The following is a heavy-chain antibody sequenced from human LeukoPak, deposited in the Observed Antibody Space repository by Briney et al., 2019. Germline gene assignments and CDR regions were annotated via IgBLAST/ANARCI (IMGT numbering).Heavy chain of an antibody. V-gene: IGHV3-53*01. CDR1: GLTVSSNY. CDR3: ARAKPKNMVRGLIMRRESRYYFDY. Sequence: GGSLRLSCAPSGLTVSSNYMSWVRQAPGKGLEWVSVIYSGGSTYYPDSVKGRFTISRDNSKSTLYIQMNSLRAEDTAVYYCARAKPKNMVRGLIMRRESRYYFDYWGQGTLVTVSS. CDR2: IYSGGST. D-gene: IGHD3-10*01. J-gene: IGHJ4*02.